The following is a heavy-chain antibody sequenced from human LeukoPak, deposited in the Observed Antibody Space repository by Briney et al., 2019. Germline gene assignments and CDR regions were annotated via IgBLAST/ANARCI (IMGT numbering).Heavy chain of an antibody. CDR3: ARDAEYYYGSGSYSSGIDV. CDR1: GVSIRSGGYY. CDR2: SYYSGST. Sequence: SETLSLTCSVSGVSIRSGGYYWSWIRQHPGKGLEWIGYSYYSGSTYYNPSLKTRVIISLDTSKNQFSLKMSSVTAADTAVYCCARDAEYYYGSGSYSSGIDVWGQGTTVTVSS. J-gene: IGHJ6*02. V-gene: IGHV4-31*03. D-gene: IGHD3-10*01.